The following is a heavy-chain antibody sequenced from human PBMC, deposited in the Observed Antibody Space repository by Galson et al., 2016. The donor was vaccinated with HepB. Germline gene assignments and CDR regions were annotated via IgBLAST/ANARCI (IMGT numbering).Heavy chain of an antibody. CDR2: INHRGSS. Sequence: SETLSLTCAVYGGSFSGQYWRWIRQPPGKGLEWIGEINHRGSSNYNPSLRGRVTMSVDTSANQFSLKLNSVTAADTAVYYCSRDPMYGGFGDVWAQGILVTVSS. V-gene: IGHV4-34*01. CDR3: SRDPMYGGFGDV. J-gene: IGHJ4*02. D-gene: IGHD5-12*01. CDR1: GGSFSGQY.